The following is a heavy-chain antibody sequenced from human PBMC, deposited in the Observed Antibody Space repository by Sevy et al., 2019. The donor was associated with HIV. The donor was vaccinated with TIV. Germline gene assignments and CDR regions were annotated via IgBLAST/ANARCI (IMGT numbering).Heavy chain of an antibody. D-gene: IGHD4-17*01. J-gene: IGHJ4*02. CDR1: GFTFNSYG. V-gene: IGHV3-33*01. CDR2: IYYDGNNK. CDR3: ARDSNEYGDYRMSYYFDY. Sequence: GGSLRLSCAASGFTFNSYGMHWVRQAPIKGLEWVASIYYDGNNKYYADSVKGRFTISRDESKNTLYLQMNSLRAEDTAVYYCARDSNEYGDYRMSYYFDYRGQGALVTVSS.